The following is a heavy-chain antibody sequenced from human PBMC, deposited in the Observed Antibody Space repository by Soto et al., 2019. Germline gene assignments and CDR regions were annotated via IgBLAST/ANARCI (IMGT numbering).Heavy chain of an antibody. CDR1: LFTFSSYW. CDR2: IKQDGSEK. D-gene: IGHD4-17*01. V-gene: IGHV3-7*05. J-gene: IGHJ6*02. CDR3: ARVATVMSYYYYGMDV. Sequence: SLRVSCTASLFTFSSYWMSWVRKYPLKWLELVANIKQDGSEKYYVDSVKGRFTISRDNAKNSLYLQMNSLRAEDTAVYYCARVATVMSYYYYGMDVWGQGTTVTVSS.